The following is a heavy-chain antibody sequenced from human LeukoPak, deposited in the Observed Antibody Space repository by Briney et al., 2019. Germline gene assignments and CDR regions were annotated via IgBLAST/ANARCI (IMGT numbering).Heavy chain of an antibody. CDR1: GFTFSNAW. V-gene: IGHV3-15*01. CDR2: IKRKTDGGTT. D-gene: IGHD3-16*01. J-gene: IGHJ3*02. CDR3: TTDQQGYYDYVWGSYTAFDI. Sequence: GGSLRLSCAASGFTFSNAWMRGVRQARGKGVEGVGRIKRKTDGGTTDYAAPVKGRFTISRDDSKNTLYLQMNSLKTEDTAVYYCTTDQQGYYDYVWGSYTAFDIWGQGTMVTVSS.